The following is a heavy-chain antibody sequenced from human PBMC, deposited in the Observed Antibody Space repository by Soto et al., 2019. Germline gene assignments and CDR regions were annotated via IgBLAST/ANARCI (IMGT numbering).Heavy chain of an antibody. Sequence: PGGSLRLSCAASGFTVSSNYMSWVRQAPGKGLEWVSVIYSGGSTYYADSVKGRFTISRDNSKNTLYLQMNSLRAEDTAVYYCARAVVSSGYFGYFDYWGQGTLVTVS. CDR1: GFTVSSNY. CDR3: ARAVVSSGYFGYFDY. J-gene: IGHJ4*02. V-gene: IGHV3-53*01. D-gene: IGHD3-22*01. CDR2: IYSGGST.